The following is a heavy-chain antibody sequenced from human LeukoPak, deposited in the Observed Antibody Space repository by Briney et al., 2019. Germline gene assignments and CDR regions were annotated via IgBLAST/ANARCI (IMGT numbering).Heavy chain of an antibody. Sequence: SETLSLTCTVSGGSITSHFWSWIRQPPGKGLEWIGYIYHSGITNYNPSLKSRVTISVDTSKNQFSLKLSSVTAADTAVYYCARDGYSGSSLFDYWGQGTLVTVSS. J-gene: IGHJ4*02. CDR3: ARDGYSGSSLFDY. V-gene: IGHV4-59*11. CDR2: IYHSGIT. D-gene: IGHD1-26*01. CDR1: GGSITSHF.